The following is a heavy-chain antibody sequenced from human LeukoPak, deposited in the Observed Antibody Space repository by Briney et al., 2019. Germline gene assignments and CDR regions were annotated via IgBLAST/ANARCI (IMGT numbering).Heavy chain of an antibody. CDR3: ARDCSGGSCYGAFDI. Sequence: PSETLSLTCAVSGGSISSGGYSWSWIRQPPGKGLEWIGYIYDSGSTYYNPSLKSRITISVDTSENRFSLKLSSVTATDTAVYYCARDCSGGSCYGAFDIWGQGTMVTVSS. CDR1: GGSISSGGYS. J-gene: IGHJ3*02. D-gene: IGHD2-15*01. CDR2: IYDSGST. V-gene: IGHV4-30-2*05.